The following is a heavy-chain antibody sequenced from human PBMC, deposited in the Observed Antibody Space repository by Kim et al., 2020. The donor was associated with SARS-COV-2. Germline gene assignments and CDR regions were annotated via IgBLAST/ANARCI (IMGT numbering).Heavy chain of an antibody. CDR1: GFTFSTYG. CDR2: ISYDGSNK. CDR3: AKDLGYARYYFDY. D-gene: IGHD5-18*01. Sequence: GGSLRLSCAASGFTFSTYGMHWVRQAPGKGLEWVAVISYDGSNKNYTDSVKGRFTISRDNSKNTLYLQMNSLRAEDTAVYYCAKDLGYARYYFDYWGQGTLVTVSS. J-gene: IGHJ4*02. V-gene: IGHV3-30*18.